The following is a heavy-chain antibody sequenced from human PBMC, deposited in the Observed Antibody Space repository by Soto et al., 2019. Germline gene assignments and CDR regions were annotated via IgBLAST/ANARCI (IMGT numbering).Heavy chain of an antibody. V-gene: IGHV3-23*01. CDR1: GFTFSSYA. D-gene: IGHD2-21*02. J-gene: IGHJ4*02. CDR2: ISGSGVST. Sequence: EVQLLESGGGLVQPGGSLRLSCAASGFTFSSYAMTWVRQAPGKGLEWVSGISGSGVSTYYADSVKGRFTISRDNSKNTLYIQMNSLRAEDTALYYCAKGSRVDCYSDSDYWGQGTLVTVSS. CDR3: AKGSRVDCYSDSDY.